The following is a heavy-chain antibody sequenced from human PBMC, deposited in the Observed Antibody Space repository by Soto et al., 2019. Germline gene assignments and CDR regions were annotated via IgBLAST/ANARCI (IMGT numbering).Heavy chain of an antibody. V-gene: IGHV1-69*06. J-gene: IGHJ6*02. CDR2: IIPIFGTA. D-gene: IGHD1-1*01. Sequence: SVKVSCKASGGTFSSYAISWVRQAPGQGLEWMGGIIPIFGTANYAQKFQGRVTITADKSTSTAYMELSSLRSEDTAVYYCAREGAGIVDDGNYYYYGMDVWGQGTTVTVSS. CDR3: AREGAGIVDDGNYYYYGMDV. CDR1: GGTFSSYA.